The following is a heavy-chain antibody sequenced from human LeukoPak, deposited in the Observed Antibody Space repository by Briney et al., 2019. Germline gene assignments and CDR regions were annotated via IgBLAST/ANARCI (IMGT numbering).Heavy chain of an antibody. CDR1: GGTFSSYA. D-gene: IGHD3-22*01. CDR2: IIPIFGIA. J-gene: IGHJ3*02. V-gene: IGHV1-69*04. Sequence: SVKVSCKASGGTFSSYAISWVRQAPGQGLEWMGRIIPIFGIANYAQKFQGRVTITADKSTSTAYMELSGLRSEDTAVYYCARYIFVGYYDSKGAFDIWGQGTMVTVSS. CDR3: ARYIFVGYYDSKGAFDI.